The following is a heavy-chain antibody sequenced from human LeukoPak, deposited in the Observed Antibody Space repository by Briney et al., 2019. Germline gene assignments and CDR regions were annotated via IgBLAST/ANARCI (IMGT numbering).Heavy chain of an antibody. J-gene: IGHJ6*02. Sequence: PSETLSLTCTVSGGSISSGSYYWSWIRQPAGKGLEWIGRIYTSGSTNYNPFLKSRVTISVDTSKNQFSLKLSSVTAADTAVYYCARYYYGMDVWGQGTTVTVSS. CDR3: ARYYYGMDV. CDR2: IYTSGST. CDR1: GGSISSGSYY. V-gene: IGHV4-61*02.